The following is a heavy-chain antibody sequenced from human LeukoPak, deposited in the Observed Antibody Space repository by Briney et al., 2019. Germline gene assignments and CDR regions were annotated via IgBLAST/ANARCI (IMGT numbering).Heavy chain of an antibody. CDR2: IYTSGST. D-gene: IGHD2-2*01. CDR1: GGSISSYY. J-gene: IGHJ6*03. V-gene: IGHV4-4*09. CDR3: ARGYCSSTSCAHYYYMDV. Sequence: NTSETLSLTCTVSGGSISSYYWSWIRQPPGKGLEWIGYIYTSGSTNYNPSLKSRVTISVDTSKNQFSLKLSSVTAADTAVYYCARGYCSSTSCAHYYYMDVWGKGTTVTVSS.